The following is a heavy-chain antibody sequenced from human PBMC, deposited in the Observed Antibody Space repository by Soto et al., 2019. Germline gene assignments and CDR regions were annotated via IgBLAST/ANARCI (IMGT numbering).Heavy chain of an antibody. CDR3: ARYCSSTSCYRLGAFDI. V-gene: IGHV4-30-2*01. J-gene: IGHJ3*02. CDR1: GGSISSGGYS. D-gene: IGHD2-2*02. Sequence: QLQLQESGSGLVKPSQTLSLTCAVSGGSISSGGYSWSWIRQPPGKGLEWIGYICHSGSTYYNPSLKSRVTISVDRSKNQFSLKLSSVTAADTAVYYCARYCSSTSCYRLGAFDIWGQGTMVTVSS. CDR2: ICHSGST.